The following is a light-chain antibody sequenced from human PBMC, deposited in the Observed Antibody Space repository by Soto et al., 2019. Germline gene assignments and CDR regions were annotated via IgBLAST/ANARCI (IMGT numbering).Light chain of an antibody. CDR3: MQGTQCPPIT. CDR1: QSLVYSDGNIY. V-gene: IGKV2-30*01. Sequence: DVVLTQSPLSLPVTLGQPASISCRSTQSLVYSDGNIYLNWFQQRPGQSPRRLIYKVSNRDSGVPDRFSGSGSGTDFTLKISRVEAEDVGVYYCMQGTQCPPITLGQGKRLEIK. CDR2: KVS. J-gene: IGKJ5*01.